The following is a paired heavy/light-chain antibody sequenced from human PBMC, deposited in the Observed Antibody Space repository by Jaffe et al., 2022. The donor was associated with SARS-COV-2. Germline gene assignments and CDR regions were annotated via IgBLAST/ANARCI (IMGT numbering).Heavy chain of an antibody. Sequence: EQLVESGGGLVQPGGSLRLSCTASGFTFSAYWMHWVRQGPGQGLVWVSRISSDGIIKMYADSVKGRFTISRDNAKNTLYLQMNSLRVEDTAVYYCASPSREGGWWELDYWGPGTRVTVSS. V-gene: IGHV3-74*03. CDR1: GFTFSAYW. CDR2: ISSDGIIK. D-gene: IGHD1-26*01. CDR3: ASPSREGGWWELDY. J-gene: IGHJ4*02.
Light chain of an antibody. CDR1: SSDVGSYNF. J-gene: IGLJ1*01. V-gene: IGLV2-23*01. Sequence: QSALTQPASVSGSPGQSITISCTGTSSDVGSYNFVSWYQQYPGRAPKLMIYEGTKRPSGVSNRFSGSKSGNTASLTISGLQAEDEADYYCCSYADSSPFVFGTGTKVTVL. CDR3: CSYADSSPFV. CDR2: EGT.